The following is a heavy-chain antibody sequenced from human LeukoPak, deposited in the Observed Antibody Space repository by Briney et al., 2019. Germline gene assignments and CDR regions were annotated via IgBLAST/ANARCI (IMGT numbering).Heavy chain of an antibody. J-gene: IGHJ4*02. CDR3: AAVIAAAAFIDY. V-gene: IGHV1-2*02. CDR1: GYTFTSYG. CDR2: INPNSGGT. Sequence: ASVKVSCKASGYTFTSYGISWVRQAPGQGLEWMGWINPNSGGTNSAQKFQGRVSMTRDTSISTAYMELTRLRSDDTAVYYCAAVIAAAAFIDYWGQGTLVTVSS. D-gene: IGHD6-13*01.